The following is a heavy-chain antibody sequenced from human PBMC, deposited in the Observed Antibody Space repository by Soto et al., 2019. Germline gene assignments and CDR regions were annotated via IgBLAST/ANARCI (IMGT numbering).Heavy chain of an antibody. CDR2: IYWDDDK. J-gene: IGHJ4*02. V-gene: IGHV2-5*02. Sequence: SGPTLVNPTQTLTLTCTFSGFSLSTSEVAVGWIRQPPGKALEWLALIYWDDDKRYSPTLNNRLTVTKDTSKNQVVLSMTNMDTVDTGTYVCGSLIVLYVVFDYWRQGILVIVSS. CDR1: GFSLSTSEVA. CDR3: GSLIVLYVVFDY. D-gene: IGHD3-16*01.